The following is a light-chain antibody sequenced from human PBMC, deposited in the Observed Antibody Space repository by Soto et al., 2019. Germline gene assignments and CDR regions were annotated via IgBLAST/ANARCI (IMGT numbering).Light chain of an antibody. J-gene: IGKJ1*01. V-gene: IGKV3-20*01. CDR2: DAS. CDR3: QHYDSARWT. CDR1: QSISSTY. Sequence: VLTQSLGTLSLSPGERATLSCRASQSISSTYLTWYHQKPGQAPRLLIYDASRRATGIPDRFSGSGSGTDFSLTISRLEPEDFAVYYCQHYDSARWTFGLGTKVDIK.